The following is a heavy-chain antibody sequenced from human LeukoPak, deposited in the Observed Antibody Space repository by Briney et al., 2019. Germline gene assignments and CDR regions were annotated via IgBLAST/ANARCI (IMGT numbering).Heavy chain of an antibody. CDR3: TRDLDPVAGCYFDY. Sequence: GGSLRVSCAVSGFTFSTYWMNWVRQAPGKGLEWVANIKQDGSEKYYVDSVKGRFTISRDNAKNSLYLQMNSLRAEDTAVYYCTRDLDPVAGCYFDYWGQGTLVTVSS. V-gene: IGHV3-7*01. D-gene: IGHD2-15*01. CDR2: IKQDGSEK. CDR1: GFTFSTYW. J-gene: IGHJ4*02.